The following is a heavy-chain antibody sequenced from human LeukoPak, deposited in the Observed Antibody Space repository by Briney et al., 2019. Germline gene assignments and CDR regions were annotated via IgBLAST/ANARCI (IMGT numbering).Heavy chain of an antibody. CDR2: INQDGSLK. D-gene: IGHD2-2*01. CDR1: GFTFGTYW. Sequence: GGSLRLSCAASGFTFGTYWMNWVRQAPGKGLEWVAIINQDGSLKYYVDPVKGRFTISRDNPKNSLYLQMDSLRAEDTAVYFCARDRGYCTSTNCYGFYYYMDVWGKGTMVTVSS. V-gene: IGHV3-7*01. CDR3: ARDRGYCTSTNCYGFYYYMDV. J-gene: IGHJ6*03.